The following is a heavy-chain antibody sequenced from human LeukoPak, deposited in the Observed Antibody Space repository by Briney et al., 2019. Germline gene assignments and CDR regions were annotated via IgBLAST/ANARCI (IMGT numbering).Heavy chain of an antibody. V-gene: IGHV4-4*02. CDR2: IYHSGST. Sequence: PSETLSLTCAVSGGSISSSNWWRWVRQPPGKGLEWIGEIYHSGSTNYNPSLKSRVTISVDKSKNQFSLKLSSVTAADTAVYYCASPSGGADWYFDLWGRGTLVTVSS. CDR3: ASPSGGADWYFDL. CDR1: GGSISSSNW. J-gene: IGHJ2*01. D-gene: IGHD3-10*01.